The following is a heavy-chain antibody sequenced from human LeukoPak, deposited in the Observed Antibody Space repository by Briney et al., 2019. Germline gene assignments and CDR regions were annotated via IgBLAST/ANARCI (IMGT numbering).Heavy chain of an antibody. CDR3: ARGGRYFDWLLDY. CDR2: ISSSSSYI. D-gene: IGHD3-9*01. CDR1: GFTFSSYS. V-gene: IGHV3-21*01. J-gene: IGHJ4*02. Sequence: GGSLRLSCAASGFTFSSYSMNWVRQAPGKGLEWVLSISSSSSYIYYADSVKGRFTISRDNAKNSLYLQMNSLRAEDTAVYYCARGGRYFDWLLDYWGQGTLVTVSS.